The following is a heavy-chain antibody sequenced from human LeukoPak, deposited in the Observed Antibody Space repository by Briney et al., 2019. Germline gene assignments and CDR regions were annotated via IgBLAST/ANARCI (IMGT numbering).Heavy chain of an antibody. CDR1: GGIFNGYY. Sequence: SETLSLTCAVYGGIFNGYYWSWIRQPPGKGLEWIGEINRSGTTNYNPTLKSRVTMSVDTSKNQFSLKLSSVTTADTAVYYCAREGHYYASGSGAFDIWGQGTMITVSS. CDR2: INRSGTT. J-gene: IGHJ3*02. CDR3: AREGHYYASGSGAFDI. V-gene: IGHV4-34*01. D-gene: IGHD3-10*01.